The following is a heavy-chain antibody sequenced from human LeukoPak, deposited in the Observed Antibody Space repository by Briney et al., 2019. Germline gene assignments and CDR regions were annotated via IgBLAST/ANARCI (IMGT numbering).Heavy chain of an antibody. D-gene: IGHD3-16*01. CDR2: ISSSGST. V-gene: IGHV4-61*02. J-gene: IGHJ5*02. CDR3: ARYGRGGFDP. Sequence: SETLSLTCTVSGGSISSGSYYWRWIRQPAGKGLEWMGRISSSGSTNYNPSLKTRVTISMDTSKNQFSLKLTSVTAADTALYYCARYGRGGFDPWGQGTLVTVSS. CDR1: GGSISSGSYY.